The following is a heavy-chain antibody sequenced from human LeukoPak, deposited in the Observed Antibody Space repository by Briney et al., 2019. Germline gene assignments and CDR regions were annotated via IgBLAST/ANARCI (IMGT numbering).Heavy chain of an antibody. D-gene: IGHD3-10*01. CDR2: ISSTSSYI. Sequence: AGGSLRLSCAASGFTFSNYNFYWVRQAPGKGLEWVSSISSTSSYIYYADSMKGRFTISRDNAKNSLYLQMNSLRAEDTAVYYCARALWSGPVYYGMDVWGQGTTVTVS. CDR3: ARALWSGPVYYGMDV. J-gene: IGHJ6*02. CDR1: GFTFSNYN. V-gene: IGHV3-21*01.